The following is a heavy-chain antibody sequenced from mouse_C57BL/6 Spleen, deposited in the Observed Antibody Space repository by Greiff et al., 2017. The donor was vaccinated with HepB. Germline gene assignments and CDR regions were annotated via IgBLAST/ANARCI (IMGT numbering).Heavy chain of an antibody. V-gene: IGHV14-4*01. CDR2: IDPENGDT. CDR3: TTNGSSRWYLDV. CDR1: GFNIKDDY. J-gene: IGHJ1*03. Sequence: EVQLQQSGAELVRPGASVKLSCTASGFNIKDDYMHWVKQRPEQGLEWIGWIDPENGDTEYASKFQGKATITADTSSNTAYLQLSSLTSEDTAVYYCTTNGSSRWYLDVWGTGTTVTVSS. D-gene: IGHD1-1*01.